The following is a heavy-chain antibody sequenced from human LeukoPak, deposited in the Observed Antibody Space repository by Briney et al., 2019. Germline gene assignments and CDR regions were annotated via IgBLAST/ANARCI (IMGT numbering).Heavy chain of an antibody. CDR1: GGSISSGSYY. V-gene: IGHV4-61*02. J-gene: IGHJ4*02. D-gene: IGHD1-26*01. CDR2: IYTSGST. CDR3: ARSAYIVGAPLWY. Sequence: SQTLSLTCTVSGGSISSGSYYWSWIRQPAGKGLEWIGRIYTSGSTNYNPSLKSRVTISVDTSKNQFSLKLSSVTAADTAVYYCARSAYIVGAPLWYWGQGTLVTVSS.